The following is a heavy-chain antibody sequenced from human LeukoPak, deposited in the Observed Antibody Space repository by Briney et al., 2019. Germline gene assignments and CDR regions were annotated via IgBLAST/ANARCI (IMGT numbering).Heavy chain of an antibody. CDR3: ARDRGWFGEFDAFDI. V-gene: IGHV3-74*01. Sequence: GGPLRLSCVASGFTFSSYWMHWVRQAPGKGLVWVSRINSDGSSTSYADSVKGRFTISRDNAKNTLYLQMNSLRAEDTAVYYCARDRGWFGEFDAFDIWGQGTMVTVSS. CDR2: INSDGSST. J-gene: IGHJ3*02. D-gene: IGHD3-10*01. CDR1: GFTFSSYW.